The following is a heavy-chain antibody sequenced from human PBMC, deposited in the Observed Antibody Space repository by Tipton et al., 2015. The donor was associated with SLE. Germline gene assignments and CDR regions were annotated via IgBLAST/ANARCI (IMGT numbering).Heavy chain of an antibody. CDR3: ARIIQVHPYYWFDP. Sequence: PGLVKPSETLSLTCGVSGYSISSGYYWGWIRQPPGKGLEWLATVDHSGSTYYNPSLKSRVTISVDTSKNDFSLNLKSVTAADTAFYYCARIIQVHPYYWFDPWGRGTLVTVSS. D-gene: IGHD5-24*01. J-gene: IGHJ5*02. V-gene: IGHV4-38-2*01. CDR1: GYSISSGYY. CDR2: VDHSGST.